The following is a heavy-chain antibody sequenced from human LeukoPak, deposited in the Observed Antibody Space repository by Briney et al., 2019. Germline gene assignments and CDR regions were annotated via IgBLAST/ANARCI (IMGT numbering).Heavy chain of an antibody. CDR3: AKGGKWDVTPFDY. V-gene: IGHV3-23*01. J-gene: IGHJ4*02. CDR1: GFTFTSYS. D-gene: IGHD1-26*01. Sequence: GGSLRLSCAASGFTFTSYSMNWVRQAPGKGLEWVSTISGGGASTYYADSVKGRFTISRDNSKNTLYLQVNSLRAEDTAVYYCAKGGKWDVTPFDYWGQGTLVTVSS. CDR2: ISGGGAST.